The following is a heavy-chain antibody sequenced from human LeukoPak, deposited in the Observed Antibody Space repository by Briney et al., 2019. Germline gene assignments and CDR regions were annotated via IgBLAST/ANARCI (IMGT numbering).Heavy chain of an antibody. Sequence: GGSLRLSCAASGFTFSSYSMNWVRQAPGKGLEWVSSISSSSSYIYYADSVKGRFTISRDNARNSLYLQMNSLRAEDTAVYYCARDGLAAAALHWCFDLWGRGTLVTVSS. CDR1: GFTFSSYS. CDR3: ARDGLAAAALHWCFDL. V-gene: IGHV3-21*01. D-gene: IGHD6-13*01. CDR2: ISSSSSYI. J-gene: IGHJ2*01.